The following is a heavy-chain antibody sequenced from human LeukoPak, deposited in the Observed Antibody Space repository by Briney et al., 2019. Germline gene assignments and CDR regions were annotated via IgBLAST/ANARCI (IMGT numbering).Heavy chain of an antibody. Sequence: TGGSLRLSCAASGFTVSSNYMSWVRQAPGKGLEGVSVIYRGGSTYYSDSVKGGFTISRDNSKNTLYLQMNSLRAEDTAVYYCARDISGSDGYWGQGALVTVSS. D-gene: IGHD3-10*01. CDR2: IYRGGST. CDR3: ARDISGSDGY. CDR1: GFTVSSNY. V-gene: IGHV3-53*01. J-gene: IGHJ4*02.